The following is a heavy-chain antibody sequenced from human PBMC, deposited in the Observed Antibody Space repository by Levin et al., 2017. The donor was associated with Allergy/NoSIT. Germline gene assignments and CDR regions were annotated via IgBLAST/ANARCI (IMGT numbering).Heavy chain of an antibody. Sequence: GGSLRLSCKASGYTFTSYDINWVRQATGQGLEWMGWMNPNSGNTGYAQKFQGRVTMTRNTSISTAYMELSSLRSEDTAVYYCARGLRRRAFDIWGQGTMVTVSS. V-gene: IGHV1-8*01. J-gene: IGHJ3*02. CDR3: ARGLRRRAFDI. CDR1: GYTFTSYD. CDR2: MNPNSGNT.